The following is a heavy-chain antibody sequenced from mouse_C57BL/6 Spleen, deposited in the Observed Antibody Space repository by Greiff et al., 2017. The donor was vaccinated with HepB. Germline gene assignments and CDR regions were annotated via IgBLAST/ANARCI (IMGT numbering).Heavy chain of an antibody. D-gene: IGHD1-1*01. Sequence: EVKLVESGGGLVKPGGSLKLSCAASGFTFSDYGMHWVRQAPEKGLEWVAYISSGSSTIYYADTVKGRFTISRDNAKNTLFLQMTSLRSEDTAMYYCARPIYYYGSSYYFDYWGQGTTLTVSS. CDR2: ISSGSSTI. CDR3: ARPIYYYGSSYYFDY. J-gene: IGHJ2*01. CDR1: GFTFSDYG. V-gene: IGHV5-17*01.